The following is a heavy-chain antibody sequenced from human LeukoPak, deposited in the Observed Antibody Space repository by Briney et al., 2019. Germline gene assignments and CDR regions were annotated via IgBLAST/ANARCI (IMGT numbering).Heavy chain of an antibody. Sequence: GGSLRLSCAAAGFTFSSYSMNWVRQAPGKGLEWVSSISSSSSYIYYADSVKGRFTISRDNAKNTLYLQMNSLRAEDTAVYYCARDKRYFDGPPYDAFDIWGQGTMVTVSS. J-gene: IGHJ3*02. CDR1: GFTFSSYS. CDR2: ISSSSSYI. CDR3: ARDKRYFDGPPYDAFDI. D-gene: IGHD3-9*01. V-gene: IGHV3-21*01.